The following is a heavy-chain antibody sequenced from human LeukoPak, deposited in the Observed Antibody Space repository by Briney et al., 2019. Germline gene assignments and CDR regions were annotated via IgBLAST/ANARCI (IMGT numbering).Heavy chain of an antibody. J-gene: IGHJ4*02. CDR2: IYTSGST. Sequence: SETLSLTCTVAGGSVSSHFWSWIRQPAGKVLEWIGRIYTSGSTTYSPSLKSRVTMSVDTSKSQFSLKLSSVTAADTAVYYCARQYYYDSGGSSTYFDYWGQGTLVTVSS. D-gene: IGHD3-22*01. V-gene: IGHV4-4*07. CDR1: GGSVSSHF. CDR3: ARQYYYDSGGSSTYFDY.